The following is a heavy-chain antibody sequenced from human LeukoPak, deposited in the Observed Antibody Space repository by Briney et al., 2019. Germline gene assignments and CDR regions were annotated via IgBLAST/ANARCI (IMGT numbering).Heavy chain of an antibody. Sequence: SETLSLTCTVSGGSISSYYWSWIRQPPGKGLEWIGYIYYSGSTNYNPSLKSRVTISVDTSKNQFSLKLSSVTAADTAVYYCARVGYDSSGYTALYYFDYWGQGTLVTVSS. D-gene: IGHD3-22*01. CDR1: GGSISSYY. CDR2: IYYSGST. V-gene: IGHV4-59*01. CDR3: ARVGYDSSGYTALYYFDY. J-gene: IGHJ4*02.